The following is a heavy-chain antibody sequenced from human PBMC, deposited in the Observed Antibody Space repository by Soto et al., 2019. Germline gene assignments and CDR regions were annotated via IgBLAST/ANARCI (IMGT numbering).Heavy chain of an antibody. V-gene: IGHV1-69*01. J-gene: IGHJ3*02. CDR3: ARDQPLYSGCYYRPAFDI. CDR1: GGTFSSYA. CDR2: IIPIFGTA. D-gene: IGHD1-26*01. Sequence: QVQLVQSGAEVKKPGSSVKVSCKASGGTFSSYAISWVRQAPGQGLEWMGGIIPIFGTANYAQKFQGRVTITADESTSTAYMELSSLRSEDTAVYYCARDQPLYSGCYYRPAFDIWGQGTMVTVSS.